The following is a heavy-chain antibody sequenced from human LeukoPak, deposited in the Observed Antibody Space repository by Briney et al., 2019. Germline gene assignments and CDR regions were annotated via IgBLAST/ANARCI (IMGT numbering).Heavy chain of an antibody. CDR3: ARHPSDHWDHLPLHLDY. D-gene: IGHD7-27*01. CDR2: IYYSGST. Sequence: SETLSLTCTVSGGSISSSSYYWGWIRQPPGKGLEWIVSIYYSGSTYYNPSLKSRVTISVDTSKNQFSLNLSSVTAPDTAVYYCARHPSDHWDHLPLHLDYWGQGTLVTVSS. J-gene: IGHJ4*02. CDR1: GGSISSSSYY. V-gene: IGHV4-39*01.